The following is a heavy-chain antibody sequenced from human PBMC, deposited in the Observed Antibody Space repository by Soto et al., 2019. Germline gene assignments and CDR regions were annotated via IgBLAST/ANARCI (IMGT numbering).Heavy chain of an antibody. CDR2: IYYSGTT. CDR3: TRLFHWTYYYGSGSYYFDY. D-gene: IGHD3-10*01. V-gene: IGHV4-39*01. J-gene: IGHJ4*02. Sequence: QLQLQESGPRLVKPSETLSLTCTVSGGPIASSTHHWGWVRQPPGKGLEWIGSIYYSGTTYYNPSLKSRVSISVDTSKNQFSLKSSSVTAADTAVVYCTRLFHWTYYYGSGSYYFDYWGQGTLVTVSS. CDR1: GGPIASSTHH.